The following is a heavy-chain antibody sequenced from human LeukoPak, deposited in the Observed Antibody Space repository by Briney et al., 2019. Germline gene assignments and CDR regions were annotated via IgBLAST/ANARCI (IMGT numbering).Heavy chain of an antibody. V-gene: IGHV4-39*01. J-gene: IGHJ6*02. CDR2: IYYSGST. CDR1: GGSISSYY. CDR3: AAYSSSYYYYGMDV. D-gene: IGHD6-13*01. Sequence: PSETLSLTCTVSGGSISSYYWGWIRQPPGKGLEWIGSIYYSGSTYYNPSLKSRVTISVDTSKNQFSLKLSSVTAADTAVYYCAAYSSSYYYYGMDVWGQGTTVTVSS.